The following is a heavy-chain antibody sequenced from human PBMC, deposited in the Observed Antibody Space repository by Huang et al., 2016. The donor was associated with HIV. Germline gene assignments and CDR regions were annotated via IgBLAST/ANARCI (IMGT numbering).Heavy chain of an antibody. CDR3: AKDVRMFDP. J-gene: IGHJ5*02. CDR1: GFTFSSYA. CDR2: ISGRGGST. Sequence: EVQLLESGGGLVQPGGSLRRSCAASGFTFSSYAMSWVRRAPGKGLEWVSAISGRGGSTYYADYVRGRFTISRDNAKNTLYLQMNSLRAEDTAVYYCAKDVRMFDPWGEGTLVTVSS. V-gene: IGHV3-23*01.